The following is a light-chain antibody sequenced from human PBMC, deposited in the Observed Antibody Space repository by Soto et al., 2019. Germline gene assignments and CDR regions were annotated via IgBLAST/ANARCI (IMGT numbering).Light chain of an antibody. Sequence: SYELTQPLSVSVALGQTARITCGGHNIGTKSVHWYQQKPGQAPVLVIYRDNNRPSGIPERFSGSNSGNTATLTISRAQAGDEADYSCQVWDSSTVVFGGGTQLTVL. CDR3: QVWDSSTVV. CDR2: RDN. J-gene: IGLJ2*01. CDR1: NIGTKS. V-gene: IGLV3-9*01.